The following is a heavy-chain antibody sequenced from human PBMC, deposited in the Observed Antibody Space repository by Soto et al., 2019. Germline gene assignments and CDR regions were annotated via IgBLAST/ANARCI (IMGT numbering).Heavy chain of an antibody. V-gene: IGHV4-31*03. CDR1: GGSIGSGGYY. CDR2: IYYSGNT. D-gene: IGHD5-18*01. CDR3: ARDRLMATAGTARHYFGLDV. J-gene: IGHJ6*02. Sequence: SETLSLTCTVSGGSIGSGGYYWSWVRQNPRRGLEWIGNIYYSGNTYYNPSLKSRLTISVDTSKNQFSLNLSSVTAADTAVYYCARDRLMATAGTARHYFGLDVWGQGTTVTISS.